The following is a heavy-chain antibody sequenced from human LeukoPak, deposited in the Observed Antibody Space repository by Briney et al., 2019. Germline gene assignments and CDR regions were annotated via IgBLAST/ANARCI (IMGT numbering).Heavy chain of an antibody. CDR1: GGSISSGSYY. CDR2: IYTSGST. V-gene: IGHV4-61*02. J-gene: IGHJ5*02. CDR3: ARDQFNWFDP. Sequence: TPSQTLSLTCTVSGGSISSGSYYWSWIRQPAGKGLEWIGRIYTSGSTNYNPSLKSRVTISVDTSKNQFSLKLSSVTAADTAVYYCARDQFNWFDPWGQGTLVTVSS.